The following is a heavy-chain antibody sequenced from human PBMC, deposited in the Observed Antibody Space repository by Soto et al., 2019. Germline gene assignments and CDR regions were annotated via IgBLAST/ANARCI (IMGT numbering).Heavy chain of an antibody. CDR2: INPKSGDS. D-gene: IGHD6-13*01. Sequence: ASVKVSCKASGYPFTVSYIHCVLQSPLQWLEWMGWINPKSGDSKYAQKFQGRVTMTTDTSITTAFMELSGLRSDDTAMFYCARAALAAPRSGEYAMDVWGQGTTVTVSS. CDR3: ARAALAAPRSGEYAMDV. CDR1: GYPFTVSY. V-gene: IGHV1-2*02. J-gene: IGHJ6*02.